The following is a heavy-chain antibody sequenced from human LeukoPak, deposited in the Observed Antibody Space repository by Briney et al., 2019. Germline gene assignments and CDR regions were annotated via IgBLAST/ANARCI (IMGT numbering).Heavy chain of an antibody. Sequence: GRSLRLSCAASGFTFSSYGMHWVRQAPGKGLEWVAVIWYDGSNKYYADSVKGRFTISRDSSRDTMYLQMDSLRAEDTAVYYCARDNTWSLDYWGQGTLVTVSS. CDR2: IWYDGSNK. CDR1: GFTFSSYG. V-gene: IGHV3-33*01. D-gene: IGHD2/OR15-2a*01. CDR3: ARDNTWSLDY. J-gene: IGHJ4*02.